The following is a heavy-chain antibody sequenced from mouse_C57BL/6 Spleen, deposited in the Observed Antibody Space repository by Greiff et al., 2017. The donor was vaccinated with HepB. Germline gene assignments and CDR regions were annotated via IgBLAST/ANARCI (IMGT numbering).Heavy chain of an antibody. J-gene: IGHJ2*01. CDR1: GYTFTSYG. CDR2: IYPRSGNT. CDR3: ARWNYGSSPLDY. D-gene: IGHD1-1*01. Sequence: QVQLQQSGAELARPGASVKLSCKASGYTFTSYGISWVKQRTGQGLEWIGEIYPRSGNTYYNEKFKGKATLTADKSSSTAYMELRSLTSEDSAVYFCARWNYGSSPLDYWGQGTTLTVSS. V-gene: IGHV1-81*01.